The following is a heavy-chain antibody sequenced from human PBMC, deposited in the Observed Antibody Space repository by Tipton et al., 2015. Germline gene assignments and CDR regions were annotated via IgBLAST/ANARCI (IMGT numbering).Heavy chain of an antibody. J-gene: IGHJ6*02. Sequence: TLSLTCTVSGGSITTYYWTWIRQPPGKGLEWIGIIYWSGRTNYNPSLKSRITISLNTSKNQFSLKMSSVTAADTAVYFCARDLEHGMDVWGQGTTVTVS. CDR3: ARDLEHGMDV. CDR1: GGSITTYY. CDR2: IYWSGRT. V-gene: IGHV4-59*01.